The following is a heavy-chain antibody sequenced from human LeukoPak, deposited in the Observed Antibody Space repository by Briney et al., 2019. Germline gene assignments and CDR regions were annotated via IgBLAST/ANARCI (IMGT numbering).Heavy chain of an antibody. J-gene: IGHJ3*02. Sequence: TGESLRLSCAASEFTFSDYYMSWVRQAPGKGLAWVSYISSTSSTRYYADSVKGRFTISRDNAKNSLYLQMNSLRAEDTAIYYCVRDMEPDAFDIWGQGTMVTVSS. CDR1: EFTFSDYY. CDR2: ISSTSSTR. V-gene: IGHV3-11*04. CDR3: VRDMEPDAFDI. D-gene: IGHD1-1*01.